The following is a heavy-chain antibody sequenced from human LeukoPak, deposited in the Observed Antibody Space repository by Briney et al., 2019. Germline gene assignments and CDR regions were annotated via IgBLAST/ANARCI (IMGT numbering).Heavy chain of an antibody. J-gene: IGHJ3*02. CDR3: ARDLGDSGTNDAFDI. CDR2: INPSRGST. CDR1: GYTFTSYY. Sequence: GASVKVSCKPSGYTFTSYYMHWVRHAPGQGLKWMGIINPSRGSTSYAQKFQGRVTMTRDRSTSTVYMELSSLRSEDTAVYYCARDLGDSGTNDAFDIWGQGTMVTVSS. D-gene: IGHD2-2*01. V-gene: IGHV1-46*01.